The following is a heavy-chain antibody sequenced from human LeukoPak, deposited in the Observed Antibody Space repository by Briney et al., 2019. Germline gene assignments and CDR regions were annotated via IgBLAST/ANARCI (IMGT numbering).Heavy chain of an antibody. J-gene: IGHJ4*02. CDR1: GYTFTTYD. D-gene: IGHD6-19*01. Sequence: ASVKVSCKASGYTFTTYDINWVRQATGQGLEWMGWMNPNSGNTGYAQKFQGRVTMTRNTSISTAYMELSSLRFEDTAVYYCARGPPAYSSGGYVNYWGQGTLVTVSS. V-gene: IGHV1-8*01. CDR3: ARGPPAYSSGGYVNY. CDR2: MNPNSGNT.